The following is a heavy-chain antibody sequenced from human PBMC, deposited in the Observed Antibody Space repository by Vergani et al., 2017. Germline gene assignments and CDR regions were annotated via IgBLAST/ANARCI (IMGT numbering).Heavy chain of an antibody. CDR2: IYHSGST. V-gene: IGHV4-4*02. Sequence: QVQLQESGPGLVKPSGTLSLTCAVSGGSISSSNWWSWVRHPPGKGLEWIGEIYHSGSTNYNPSLKSRVTISVDKAKNQFSLKLSSVTAADTAVYYCAKDKGRGIAAAGPAAGFDPGGQGTLVTVSS. D-gene: IGHD6-13*01. CDR1: GGSISSSNW. CDR3: AKDKGRGIAAAGPAAGFDP. J-gene: IGHJ5*02.